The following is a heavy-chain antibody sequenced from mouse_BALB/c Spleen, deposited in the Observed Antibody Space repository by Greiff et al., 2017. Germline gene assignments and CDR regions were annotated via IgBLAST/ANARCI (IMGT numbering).Heavy chain of an antibody. J-gene: IGHJ4*01. D-gene: IGHD2-14*01. CDR3: ARSYRYDVVYAMDY. CDR1: SYTFTDYA. Sequence: QVQLQQSGPELVRPGVSVKISCKGSSYTFTDYAMHWVKQSHAKSLEWIGVISTYYGNTNYNQKFKGKATMTVDKSSSTAYMELARLTSEDSAVYYCARSYRYDVVYAMDYWGQGTSVTVSS. CDR2: ISTYYGNT. V-gene: IGHV1-67*01.